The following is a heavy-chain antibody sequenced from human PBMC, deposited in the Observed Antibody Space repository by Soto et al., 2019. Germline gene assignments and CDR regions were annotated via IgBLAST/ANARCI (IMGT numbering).Heavy chain of an antibody. CDR1: GGSISSYY. D-gene: IGHD2-15*01. CDR2: IYYSGST. Sequence: SETLSLTCTVSGGSISSYYWTWIRQPPGKGLEWIGYIYYSGSTNYNPSLKSRVTISVDTSKNQFPLKLSSVTAADTAVYYCARRHGGNLDYWGQGTLVTVPS. V-gene: IGHV4-59*08. J-gene: IGHJ4*02. CDR3: ARRHGGNLDY.